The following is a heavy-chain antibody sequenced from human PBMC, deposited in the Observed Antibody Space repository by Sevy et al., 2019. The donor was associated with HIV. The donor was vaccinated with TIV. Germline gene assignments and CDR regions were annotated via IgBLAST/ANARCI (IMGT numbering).Heavy chain of an antibody. D-gene: IGHD2-15*01. CDR3: AKEREGWYLGGHYFEY. Sequence: GGSLRLSCAASGFTFNNYWMSWVRQAPGRGLEWVANIKQDGSEKNNVDSVKGRFTISRDNAKNSMYLQMNSLRAEDTAVYYCAKEREGWYLGGHYFEYWGQGTLVTVSS. V-gene: IGHV3-7*01. CDR2: IKQDGSEK. CDR1: GFTFNNYW. J-gene: IGHJ4*02.